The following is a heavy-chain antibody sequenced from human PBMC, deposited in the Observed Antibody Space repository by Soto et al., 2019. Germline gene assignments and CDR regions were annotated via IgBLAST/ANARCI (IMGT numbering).Heavy chain of an antibody. Sequence: GGSLRLSCSASGFTFSRSDLHWVRQAPGKGLEWVGRVRSKIHNYATSFADSVRGGSTISRNDSDNTVSLEMSGLKSEDTALYYCSRHEEGRRMVFYGMDVWGQGTTVTVSS. V-gene: IGHV3-73*01. CDR1: GFTFSRSD. J-gene: IGHJ6*02. D-gene: IGHD2-8*01. CDR3: SRHEEGRRMVFYGMDV. CDR2: VRSKIHNYAT.